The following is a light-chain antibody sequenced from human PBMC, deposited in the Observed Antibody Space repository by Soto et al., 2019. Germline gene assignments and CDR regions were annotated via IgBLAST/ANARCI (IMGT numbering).Light chain of an antibody. CDR1: SSDVGGYNY. CDR2: EVS. CDR3: SSYTSSSTDV. J-gene: IGLJ1*01. V-gene: IGLV2-14*01. Sequence: QSVLTQPASVSGSPGQSITIYCTGTSSDVGGYNYVSWYQQHPGKAPKLIIYEVSNRPSGVSNHFSGSKSGNTASLTISGLQAEDEADYYCSSYTSSSTDVFGTGTKLTVL.